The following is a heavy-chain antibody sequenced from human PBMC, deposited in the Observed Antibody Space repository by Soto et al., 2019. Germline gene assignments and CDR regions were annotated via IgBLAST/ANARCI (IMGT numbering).Heavy chain of an antibody. CDR3: ASDSKGYSSGWYLGD. V-gene: IGHV1-69*13. CDR2: IIPIFGTA. Sequence: GASVKGSCKASGGTFSSYAISWVRQAPGQGLEWMGGIIPIFGTANYAQKFQGRVTITADESTSTAYMELSSLRSEDTAVYYCASDSKGYSSGWYLGDWGQGTLVTVYS. CDR1: GGTFSSYA. D-gene: IGHD6-19*01. J-gene: IGHJ4*02.